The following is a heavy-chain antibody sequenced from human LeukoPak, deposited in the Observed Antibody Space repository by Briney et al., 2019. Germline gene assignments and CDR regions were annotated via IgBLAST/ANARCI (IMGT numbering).Heavy chain of an antibody. Sequence: GRSLRLSCAASGFTFSSYAMHWVRQAPGKGLEWVAVISYDGSNKYYADSVKGRFTISRDNSKNTLYLQMNSLRAEDTAVYYCARDLIWFGQLLLDYWGQGTLVTVSS. V-gene: IGHV3-30*04. J-gene: IGHJ4*02. D-gene: IGHD3-10*01. CDR3: ARDLIWFGQLLLDY. CDR2: ISYDGSNK. CDR1: GFTFSSYA.